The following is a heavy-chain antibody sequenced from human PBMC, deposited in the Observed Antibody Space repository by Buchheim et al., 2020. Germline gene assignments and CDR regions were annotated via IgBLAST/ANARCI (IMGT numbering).Heavy chain of an antibody. Sequence: QVQLQQWGAGLLKPSETLSLTCAVYGGSFSGYYWSWIRQPPGKGLEWIGEINHSGSTNYNPSLKSRVTISVDTSKNQFSLKLSSVTAADTAVYYCARGPRKYGGNFFRHKAEYFQHWGQGTL. CDR2: INHSGST. CDR3: ARGPRKYGGNFFRHKAEYFQH. CDR1: GGSFSGYY. J-gene: IGHJ1*01. D-gene: IGHD4-23*01. V-gene: IGHV4-34*01.